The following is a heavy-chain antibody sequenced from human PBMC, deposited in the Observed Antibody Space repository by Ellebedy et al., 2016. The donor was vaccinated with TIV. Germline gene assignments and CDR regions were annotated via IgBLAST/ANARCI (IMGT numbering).Heavy chain of an antibody. J-gene: IGHJ4*02. CDR2: ITGGGDNT. Sequence: GESLKISCAASGFTFSSYAMSWVRQAPGKGLEWVSTITGGGDNTYYADSVKGRFTISRDNSKNTLYLQMNSLRAADTAVYYCAKDFYGDYVVDYWGQGTLVTVSS. D-gene: IGHD4-17*01. V-gene: IGHV3-23*01. CDR1: GFTFSSYA. CDR3: AKDFYGDYVVDY.